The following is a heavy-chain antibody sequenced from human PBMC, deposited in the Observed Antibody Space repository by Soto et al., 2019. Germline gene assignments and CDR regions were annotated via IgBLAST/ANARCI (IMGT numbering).Heavy chain of an antibody. V-gene: IGHV4-34*01. J-gene: IGHJ6*02. CDR2: INHSGST. CDR1: GGSFSGYY. Sequence: QVQLQQWGAGLLKPSETLSLTCAVYGGSFSGYYWSWIRQPPGKGLELIGEINHSGSTNYNPSLKSRVTISVDTSKNQFSLKLSSVTAADTAVYYCARGPLLRSGPPDYYYYGMDVWGQGTTVTVSS. CDR3: ARGPLLRSGPPDYYYYGMDV. D-gene: IGHD2-15*01.